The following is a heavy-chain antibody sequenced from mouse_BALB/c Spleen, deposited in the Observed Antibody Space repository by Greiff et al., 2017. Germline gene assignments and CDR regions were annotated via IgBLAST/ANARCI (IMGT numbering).Heavy chain of an antibody. Sequence: EVMLVESGGGLVKPGGSLKLSCAASGFTFSDYYMYWVRQTPEKRLEWVATISDGGSYTYYPDSVKGRFTISRDNAKNNLYLQMSSLKSEDTAMYYCAREESFAYWGQGTLVTVSA. J-gene: IGHJ3*01. V-gene: IGHV5-4*02. CDR1: GFTFSDYY. CDR3: AREESFAY. CDR2: ISDGGSYT.